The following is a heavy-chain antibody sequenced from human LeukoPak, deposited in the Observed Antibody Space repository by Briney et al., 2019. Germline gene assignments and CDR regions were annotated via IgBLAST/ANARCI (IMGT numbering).Heavy chain of an antibody. D-gene: IGHD3-22*01. Sequence: ASVKVSCKASGYTFTGYYMHWVRQAPGQGLEWMGRINPNSGGTNYAQKFQGRVTMTRDTSISTAYMELSRLRSDDTAVYYCARDYYDSSGYYYLIFDYWGQGTLVTVPS. J-gene: IGHJ4*02. CDR3: ARDYYDSSGYYYLIFDY. CDR1: GYTFTGYY. CDR2: INPNSGGT. V-gene: IGHV1-2*06.